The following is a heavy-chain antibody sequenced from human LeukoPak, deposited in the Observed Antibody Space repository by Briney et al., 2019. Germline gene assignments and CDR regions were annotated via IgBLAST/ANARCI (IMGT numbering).Heavy chain of an antibody. D-gene: IGHD7-27*01. Sequence: ASVKVSCKASGYTFTVYYMHWVRHAPGQGIEWMGWINPNSGGTNYAQKFQGRVTMTSDTSISTAYMELSRLRSDDTAVYYCARGPWGSTSHFDYWGQGTLVTVSS. CDR1: GYTFTVYY. CDR2: INPNSGGT. CDR3: ARGPWGSTSHFDY. J-gene: IGHJ4*02. V-gene: IGHV1-2*02.